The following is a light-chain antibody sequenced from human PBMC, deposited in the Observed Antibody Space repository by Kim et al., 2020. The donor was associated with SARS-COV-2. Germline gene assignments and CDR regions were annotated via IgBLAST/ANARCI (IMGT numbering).Light chain of an antibody. J-gene: IGKJ4*01. CDR2: AAS. V-gene: IGKV1-39*01. CDR1: QSISSY. CDR3: QQSYRSPLT. Sequence: DIQMTQSPSSLSASVGDRVTITCRASQSISSYLNWYQQKPGKAPKLLIYAASSFHTGVPSRFSGSGSGTDFTLTISSLQPEDFATYYCQQSYRSPLTFGGGTKVDIK.